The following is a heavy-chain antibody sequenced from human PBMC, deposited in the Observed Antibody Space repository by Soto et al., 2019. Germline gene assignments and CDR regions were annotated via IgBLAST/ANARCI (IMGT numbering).Heavy chain of an antibody. D-gene: IGHD5-12*01. CDR2: TWYDGSNK. J-gene: IGHJ4*02. CDR1: GFTISTHG. CDR3: AAATTGNFHFPY. V-gene: IGHV3-33*03. Sequence: QAQLVESGGGVVQPGTSLRLSCAASGFTISTHGMHWVRQAPVKGLEWLANTWYDGSNKFYAESVKGRFSISKDNSKNTLYLQMSSLRAEDTAVYYCAAATTGNFHFPYGGQGAQVPVSS.